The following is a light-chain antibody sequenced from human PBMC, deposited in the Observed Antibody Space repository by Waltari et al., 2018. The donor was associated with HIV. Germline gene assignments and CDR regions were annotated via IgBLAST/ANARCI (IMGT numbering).Light chain of an antibody. CDR1: SIGSKS. CDR3: QVWDSTSDQVV. Sequence: SYVLTQPPSVSVAPGKTARITCGGDSIGSKSVHWYQQKPGQAPVLVIYYNRDRPSGIPERLSGFTSGNSATLTISRVEAGEEADYYCQVWDSTSDQVVFGGGTKLTVL. V-gene: IGLV3-21*04. CDR2: YNR. J-gene: IGLJ2*01.